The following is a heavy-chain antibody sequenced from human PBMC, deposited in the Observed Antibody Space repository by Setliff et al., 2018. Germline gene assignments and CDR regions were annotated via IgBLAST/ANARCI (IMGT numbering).Heavy chain of an antibody. D-gene: IGHD3-10*01. V-gene: IGHV4-31*03. J-gene: IGHJ4*01. Sequence: PSETLSLTCTASGGSISSGGYYWSWIRQHPGKGLEWIGYIYYSGSTYYNPSLKSRVTISVDTSTTTAFMELSSLRSDDTAIYYCAREIRNMCYFDSWGRGTLVTVSS. CDR2: IYYSGST. CDR3: AREIRNMCYFDS. CDR1: GGSISSGGYY.